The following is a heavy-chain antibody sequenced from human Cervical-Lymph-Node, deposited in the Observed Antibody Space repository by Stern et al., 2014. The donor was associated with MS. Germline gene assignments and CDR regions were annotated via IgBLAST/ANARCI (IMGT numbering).Heavy chain of an antibody. J-gene: IGHJ4*02. CDR3: ARFSLFGEYYFDS. Sequence: QLQLQDSGPGLVKPSQTLSLTCTVSGGSITRGGDYWSWVRQRPGKGLEWVGYIIYSGSSYYNPSLKSRVTISVDTSKNQFSLRLTSVTAADTAVYYCARFSLFGEYYFDSWGQGTLVTVSS. CDR2: IIYSGSS. V-gene: IGHV4-31*02. CDR1: GGSITRGGDY. D-gene: IGHD3-10*01.